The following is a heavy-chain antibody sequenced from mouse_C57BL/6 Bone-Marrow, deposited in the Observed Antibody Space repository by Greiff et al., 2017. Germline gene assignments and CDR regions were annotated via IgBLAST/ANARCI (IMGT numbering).Heavy chain of an antibody. V-gene: IGHV3-6*01. Sequence: EVKLMESGPGLVKPSQSLSLTCSVTGYSITSGYYWNWIRQFPGNKLEWMGYISYDGSNNYNPSLKNRISITRDPSKNQFFLKLNSVTTEDTATYYCARHDGYFDYWGQGTTLTVSS. J-gene: IGHJ2*01. D-gene: IGHD2-3*01. CDR1: GYSITSGYY. CDR2: ISYDGSN. CDR3: ARHDGYFDY.